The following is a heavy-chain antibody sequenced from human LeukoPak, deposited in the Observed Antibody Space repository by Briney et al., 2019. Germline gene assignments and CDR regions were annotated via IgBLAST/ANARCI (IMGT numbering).Heavy chain of an antibody. D-gene: IGHD6-13*01. V-gene: IGHV1-46*01. J-gene: IGHJ5*02. Sequence: ASVKVSCKASGYTFTSYGISWVRQAPGQGLEWMGIINPSAGSTRYAQKFQGRVAMTRDTSTSTVYMELSTLRSEDTAVYYCAREGGIAAADEGWFDPWGQGTLVTVSS. CDR1: GYTFTSYG. CDR2: INPSAGST. CDR3: AREGGIAAADEGWFDP.